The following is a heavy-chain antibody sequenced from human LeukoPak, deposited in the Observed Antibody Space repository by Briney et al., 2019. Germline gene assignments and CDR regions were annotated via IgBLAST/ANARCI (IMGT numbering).Heavy chain of an antibody. V-gene: IGHV3-21*01. CDR2: ISSSSSYI. CDR1: GFTFRSYS. Sequence: GGSLRLSCAASGFTFRSYSMNWVRQAPGKGLEWVSCISSSSSYIYNADSVKGRFTISRDNAKNSLYMQMNSLRAEDTAVYYCARGGVYYDSGFDIWGQGTMVTVSS. CDR3: ARGGVYYDSGFDI. J-gene: IGHJ3*02. D-gene: IGHD3-22*01.